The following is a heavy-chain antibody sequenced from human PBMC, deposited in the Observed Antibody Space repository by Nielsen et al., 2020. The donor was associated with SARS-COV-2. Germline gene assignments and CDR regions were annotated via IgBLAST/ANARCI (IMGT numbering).Heavy chain of an antibody. Sequence: VRQAPGKGLEWVSSISSSSSYIYYADSVKGRFTISRDNAKNSLYLQMNSLRAEDTAVYYCARDRRRPLYDILTGPGISYYYYGMDVWGQGTTVTVSS. CDR3: ARDRRRPLYDILTGPGISYYYYGMDV. J-gene: IGHJ6*02. V-gene: IGHV3-21*01. D-gene: IGHD3-9*01. CDR2: ISSSSSYI.